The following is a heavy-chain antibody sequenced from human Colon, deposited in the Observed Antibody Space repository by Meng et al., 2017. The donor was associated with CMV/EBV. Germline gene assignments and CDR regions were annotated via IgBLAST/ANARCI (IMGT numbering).Heavy chain of an antibody. CDR2: VYISGNT. CDR1: GASITSYY. Sequence: GQLRGSGPGMVKPSETLSLTCTVSGASITSYYWSWIRQPAGKGLEWIGRVYISGNTNYNPSLKSRVTMSIDTSKNQLSLNIRSVTAADTAVYYCARDSNLSGLAYWGQGTLVTVSS. D-gene: IGHD3-10*01. J-gene: IGHJ4*02. CDR3: ARDSNLSGLAY. V-gene: IGHV4-4*07.